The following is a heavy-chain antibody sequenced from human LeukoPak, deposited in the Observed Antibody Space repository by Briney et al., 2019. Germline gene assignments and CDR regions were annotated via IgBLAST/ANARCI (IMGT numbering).Heavy chain of an antibody. V-gene: IGHV3-30*04. CDR1: GFTFSTYN. Sequence: GGSLRLSCAGSGFTFSTYNIHGVRQAPGKGLEWVAVISSDGNHRYHADSVKGRFTISRDNSKNTVYLQMNSLRAEDTAVYYCAREGYCSSASCPNLDYWGQGTLVTVSS. D-gene: IGHD2-2*01. CDR2: ISSDGNHR. J-gene: IGHJ4*02. CDR3: AREGYCSSASCPNLDY.